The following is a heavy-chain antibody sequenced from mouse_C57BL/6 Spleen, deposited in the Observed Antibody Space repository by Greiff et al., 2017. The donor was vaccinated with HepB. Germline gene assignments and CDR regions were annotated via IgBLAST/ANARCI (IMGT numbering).Heavy chain of an antibody. CDR3: ARPDYGSSSFDY. J-gene: IGHJ2*01. CDR1: GFTFSSYT. Sequence: EVQRVESGGGLVKPGGSLKLSCAASGFTFSSYTMSWVRQTPEKRLEWVATISGGGGNTYYPDSVKGRFTISRDNAKNTLYLQMSSLRSEDTALYYCARPDYGSSSFDYWGQGTTLTVSS. D-gene: IGHD1-1*01. V-gene: IGHV5-9*01. CDR2: ISGGGGNT.